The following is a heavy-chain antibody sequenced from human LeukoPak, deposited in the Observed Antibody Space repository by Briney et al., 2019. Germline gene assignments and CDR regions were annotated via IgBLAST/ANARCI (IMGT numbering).Heavy chain of an antibody. V-gene: IGHV4-39*02. CDR3: ARETSQKGAHYMDV. J-gene: IGHJ6*03. CDR2: IYYSGST. Sequence: SETLSLTCTVSGASVSGSPYYWGWVRQPPGKGLEWIGNIYYSGSTYYNASLESRVTISIDTSKNQFSLKMNSVTAADTAMYYCARETSQKGAHYMDVWGKGTTVTISS. D-gene: IGHD3-16*01. CDR1: GASVSGSPYY.